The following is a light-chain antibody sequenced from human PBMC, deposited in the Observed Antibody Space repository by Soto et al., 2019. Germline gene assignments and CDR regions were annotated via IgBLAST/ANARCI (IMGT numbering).Light chain of an antibody. J-gene: IGKJ1*01. CDR2: GAS. V-gene: IGKV3-15*01. CDR1: QNIYSN. Sequence: EIVMTQFPPTLSGSPGERATLSCRASQNIYSNVAWYQQKPGQAPSLLIFGASTRAAGIPARFSGSGSGTDFTLTISSLQSEDFAVYYCHQYDNWPKTFGQGTKVELK. CDR3: HQYDNWPKT.